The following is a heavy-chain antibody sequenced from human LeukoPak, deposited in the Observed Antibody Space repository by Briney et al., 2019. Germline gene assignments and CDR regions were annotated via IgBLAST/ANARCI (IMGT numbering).Heavy chain of an antibody. CDR1: GFIFSCYA. J-gene: IGHJ4*02. Sequence: GGSLRLSCAASGFIFSCYAMSWVRQAPGKGLEWVSTIISGGSTYYADSVKGRFTISRDNSKNTLYLQMNSLRAEDTAVYYCAKRPLTVDTTMAIFDYWGQGTLVTVSS. CDR3: AKRPLTVDTTMAIFDY. V-gene: IGHV3-23*01. D-gene: IGHD5-18*01. CDR2: IISGGST.